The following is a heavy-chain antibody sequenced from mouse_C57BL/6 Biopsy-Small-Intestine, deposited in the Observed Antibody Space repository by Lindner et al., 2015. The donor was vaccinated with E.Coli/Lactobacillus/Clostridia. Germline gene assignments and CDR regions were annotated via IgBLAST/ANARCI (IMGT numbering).Heavy chain of an antibody. J-gene: IGHJ2*01. Sequence: VQLQESGAELARPGASVKMSCKASGYTFVTYTMHWVKQRPGQGLEWIGYINPSRGYTEYNQNFKDKATLTADKSSSTAYMQLSSLTSEDSAVYYCTRDFYFDYWGQGTTLTVSS. CDR1: GYTFVTYT. CDR3: TRDFYFDY. V-gene: IGHV1-4*01. CDR2: INPSRGYT.